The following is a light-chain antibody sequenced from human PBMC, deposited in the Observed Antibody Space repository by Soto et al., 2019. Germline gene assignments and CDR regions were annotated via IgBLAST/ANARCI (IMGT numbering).Light chain of an antibody. CDR2: GAS. J-gene: IGKJ4*01. CDR1: QSVSNY. Sequence: EVVLTQSPGTLSLSPGERATLSCRASQSVSNYLAWYQQKPGQAPRLIIYGASSRATGIPDRFSGSGSGTDFTLTISRLESEDSAVYYCQQYGSSLTFGGGAKVEIK. V-gene: IGKV3-20*01. CDR3: QQYGSSLT.